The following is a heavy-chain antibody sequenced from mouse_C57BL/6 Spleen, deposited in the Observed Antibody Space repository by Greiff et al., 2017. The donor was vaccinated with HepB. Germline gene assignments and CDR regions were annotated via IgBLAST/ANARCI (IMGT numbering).Heavy chain of an antibody. J-gene: IGHJ4*01. CDR3: ARDHYAMDY. Sequence: QVQLQQPGAELKPGASVKLSCKASGYTFTSYWMHWVKQRPGQGLEWIGMIHPNSGSTNYNEKFKSKATLTVDKSSSTAYMQLSSLTSEDSAVYYCARDHYAMDYWGQGTSVTVSS. CDR1: GYTFTSYW. V-gene: IGHV1-64*01. CDR2: IHPNSGST.